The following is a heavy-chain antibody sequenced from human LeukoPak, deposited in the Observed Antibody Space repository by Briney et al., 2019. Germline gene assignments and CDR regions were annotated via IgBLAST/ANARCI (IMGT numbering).Heavy chain of an antibody. CDR1: GGTFSSYA. Sequence: GASVKVSCKASGGTFSSYAISWVRQAPGQGLEWMGRIIPILGIANYAQKFQGRVTITADKSTSTAYMELSSLRSEDTAVYYCARGRVYYDSSGSAGYYFDYWGQGTLVTVSS. CDR2: IIPILGIA. D-gene: IGHD3-22*01. J-gene: IGHJ4*02. CDR3: ARGRVYYDSSGSAGYYFDY. V-gene: IGHV1-69*04.